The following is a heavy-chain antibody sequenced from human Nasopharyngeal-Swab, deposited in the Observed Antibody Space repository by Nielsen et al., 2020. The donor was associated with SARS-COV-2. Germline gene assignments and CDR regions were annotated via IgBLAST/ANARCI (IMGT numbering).Heavy chain of an antibody. CDR3: ARHPIRLYYGQAFDI. J-gene: IGHJ3*02. CDR2: FDPEDGET. CDR1: GYTLTELS. D-gene: IGHD3-22*01. Sequence: ASVKVSCKVSGYTLTELSMHWVRQAPGKGLEWMGGFDPEDGETIYAQKFQGRVTMTEDTSTDTAYMELSSLKASDTAMYYCARHPIRLYYGQAFDIWGQGTMVTVSS. V-gene: IGHV1-24*01.